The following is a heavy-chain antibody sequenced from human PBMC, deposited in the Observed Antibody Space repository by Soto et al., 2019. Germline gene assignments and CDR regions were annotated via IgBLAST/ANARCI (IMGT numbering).Heavy chain of an antibody. J-gene: IGHJ5*02. CDR2: IIPIFGTA. D-gene: IGHD2-2*01. CDR1: GYTFTSYG. CDR3: ARQIVLVPAATLMGWFDP. Sequence: GASVKVSCKASGYTFTSYGISWVRQAPGQGLEWMGGIIPIFGTANYAQKFQGRVTITADESTSTAYMELSSLRSEDTAVYYCARQIVLVPAATLMGWFDPWGQGTLVTVSS. V-gene: IGHV1-69*13.